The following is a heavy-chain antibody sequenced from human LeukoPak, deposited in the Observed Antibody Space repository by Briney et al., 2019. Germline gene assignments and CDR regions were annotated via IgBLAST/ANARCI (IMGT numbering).Heavy chain of an antibody. J-gene: IGHJ4*02. D-gene: IGHD4-11*01. CDR3: TTSDINYRPFDN. CDR1: GFTFSSYW. Sequence: GGSLRLSCAASGFTFSSYWMHWVRQAPGKGLEWVANIKQDGSEKYYVDSVKGRFTISRDNAKNSLFLQMNSLRAEDTAVYYCTTSDINYRPFDNWGQGTLVTVSS. V-gene: IGHV3-7*01. CDR2: IKQDGSEK.